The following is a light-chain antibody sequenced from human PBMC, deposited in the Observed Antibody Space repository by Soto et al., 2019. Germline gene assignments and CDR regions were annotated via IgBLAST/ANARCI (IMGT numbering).Light chain of an antibody. CDR2: GAS. V-gene: IGKV3-15*01. J-gene: IGKJ4*01. Sequence: EIVMTQSPATLSVSPGERVTLSCRASQSVSTNLAWYQQKPGQAPRPLIYGASTRATGVPARCSGSGSGTEFTRTISSLQSEDFAVYYCQHYNNLWGFGGGTKVEIK. CDR1: QSVSTN. CDR3: QHYNNLWG.